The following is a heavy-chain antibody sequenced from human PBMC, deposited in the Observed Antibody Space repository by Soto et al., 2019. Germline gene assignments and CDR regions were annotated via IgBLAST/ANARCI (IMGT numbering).Heavy chain of an antibody. Sequence: GGSLRLSCAASGFTFSSYAMSWVRQAPGKGLEWVSAISGSGGSTYYADSVKGRFTISRDNSKNTLYLQMNSLRAEDTAVYYCAREVEGDIVVGNVGAFDIWGQGTMVTVSS. CDR3: AREVEGDIVVGNVGAFDI. J-gene: IGHJ3*02. CDR1: GFTFSSYA. V-gene: IGHV3-23*01. D-gene: IGHD2-15*01. CDR2: ISGSGGST.